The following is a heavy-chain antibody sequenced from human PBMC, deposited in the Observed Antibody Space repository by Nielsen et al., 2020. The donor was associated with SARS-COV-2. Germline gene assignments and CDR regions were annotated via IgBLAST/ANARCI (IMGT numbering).Heavy chain of an antibody. V-gene: IGHV3-48*02. CDR1: GFTFSSYS. CDR2: ISSSNSTI. Sequence: GESLKISCAASGFTFSSYSMNWVRQAPGKGLEWVSYISSSNSTIYYADSVKGRFTISRDNAKNSLYLQMNSLRDEDTAVYYCARDGRSGYYDSSGYSPLAYYYYGMDVWGQGTTVTVSS. J-gene: IGHJ6*02. CDR3: ARDGRSGYYDSSGYSPLAYYYYGMDV. D-gene: IGHD3-22*01.